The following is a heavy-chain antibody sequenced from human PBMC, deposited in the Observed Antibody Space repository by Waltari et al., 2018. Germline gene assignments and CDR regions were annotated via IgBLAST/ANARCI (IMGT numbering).Heavy chain of an antibody. CDR1: GGSISSGGYS. D-gene: IGHD3-10*01. J-gene: IGHJ4*02. V-gene: IGHV4-30-2*01. Sequence: QLQLQESGSGLVKPSQTLSLTCAVSGGSISSGGYSWSWVRQPPGKGLECIGYIYHSGSTYYNPALKSRVTISVDRSKNQFSLKLSSVTAADTAVYYCARDRRGGFDYWGQGTLVTVSS. CDR2: IYHSGST. CDR3: ARDRRGGFDY.